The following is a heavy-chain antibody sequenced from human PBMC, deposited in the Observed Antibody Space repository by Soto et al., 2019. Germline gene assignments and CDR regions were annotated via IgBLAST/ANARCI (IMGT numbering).Heavy chain of an antibody. CDR1: GFTFSTYS. CDR3: ARVRSYSYGQGYGMDV. CDR2: ISSSSGYI. D-gene: IGHD5-18*01. Sequence: EVQLVESGGGLVKPGGSLRLSCAASGFTFSTYSMNWVRQAPGKGLEWVSSISSSSGYIYYADSVKGRFTISRDDAKNSLSLQMNSLRAEDTAVYYCARVRSYSYGQGYGMDVWGHGTTVTVSS. V-gene: IGHV3-21*01. J-gene: IGHJ6*02.